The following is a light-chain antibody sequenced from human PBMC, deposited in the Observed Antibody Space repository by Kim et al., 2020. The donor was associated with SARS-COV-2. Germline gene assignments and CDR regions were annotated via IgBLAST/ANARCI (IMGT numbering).Light chain of an antibody. CDR1: AGSVSTRYY. Sequence: GTVTLTCGLTAGSVSTRYYPSWYQQTPGQAPRTLIYSTNTRSSGVPDRFSGSQSGTSASLAITGLQAEDEADYYCQSYDSSLSGWVFGGGTQLTVL. CDR2: STN. CDR3: QSYDSSLSGWV. V-gene: IGLV8-61*01. J-gene: IGLJ3*02.